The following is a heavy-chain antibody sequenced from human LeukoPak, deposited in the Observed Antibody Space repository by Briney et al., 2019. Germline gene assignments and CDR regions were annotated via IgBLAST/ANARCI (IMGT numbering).Heavy chain of an antibody. CDR2: ISSSGSTI. CDR3: ARGLRYYDSSGYPEYFQH. Sequence: GGSLRLPCAASGFTFSSYEMNWVRQAPGKGLEWVSYISSSGSTIYYADSVKGRFTISRDNAKNSLYLQMNSLRAEDTAVYYCARGLRYYDSSGYPEYFQHWGQGTLVTVSS. D-gene: IGHD3-22*01. J-gene: IGHJ1*01. V-gene: IGHV3-48*03. CDR1: GFTFSSYE.